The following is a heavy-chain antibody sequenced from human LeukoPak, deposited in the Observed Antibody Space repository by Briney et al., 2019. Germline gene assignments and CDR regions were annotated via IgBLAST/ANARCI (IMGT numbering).Heavy chain of an antibody. V-gene: IGHV3-48*01. Sequence: GGSLRLSCAASGFTFSSYNMNWVRQAPGKGLEWVSYISSSSSTVHYADSVKGRFTISRDNAKNSLYLQLNSLRADDTAVYYCARDSGYCSSTGCYVHYFDYWGQGTLVTVSS. CDR2: ISSSSSTV. J-gene: IGHJ4*02. CDR3: ARDSGYCSSTGCYVHYFDY. CDR1: GFTFSSYN. D-gene: IGHD2-2*01.